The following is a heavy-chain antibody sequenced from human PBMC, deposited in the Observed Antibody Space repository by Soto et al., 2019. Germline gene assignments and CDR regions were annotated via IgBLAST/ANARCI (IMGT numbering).Heavy chain of an antibody. CDR1: GFAISRGYY. D-gene: IGHD1-1*01. CDR3: AREKVGTTFFDN. V-gene: IGHV4-38-2*02. CDR2: IYPSVSS. Sequence: PSETLSLTCSVSGFAISRGYYWSWVRQPPGKGLEWIGSIYPSVSSYHNPSLETRVRPSIDTSKNQFTLNLTSVTAADTALYYCAREKVGTTFFDNWGQGIQVTVSS. J-gene: IGHJ4*02.